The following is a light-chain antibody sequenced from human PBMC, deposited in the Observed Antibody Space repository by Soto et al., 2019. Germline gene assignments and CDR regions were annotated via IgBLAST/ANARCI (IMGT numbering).Light chain of an antibody. CDR3: QQYNTNTYN. CDR1: QSIHSW. J-gene: IGKJ2*01. V-gene: IGKV1-5*03. CDR2: KAS. Sequence: DLQMTQSPSTLSASVGDRVTITCRASQSIHSWLAWYQQKPGRTPKLLIYKASTLESGFPSRFSGSGSGTKFTLTISSMQPDDFATYYCQQYNTNTYNFSQGTKVDI.